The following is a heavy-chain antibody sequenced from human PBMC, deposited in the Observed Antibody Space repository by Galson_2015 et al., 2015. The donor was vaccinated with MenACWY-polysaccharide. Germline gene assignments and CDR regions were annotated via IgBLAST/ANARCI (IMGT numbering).Heavy chain of an antibody. Sequence: QSGAEVKKPGESLTISCTGSGCRFTNYWIGWVRQMPGKGLEWMGIIYPGDSDTRYSPSFQGQVTISADKSISTAYLQWSSLKASDTAMYYCARQMTTVTDFDYWGQGTLVTVSS. D-gene: IGHD4-11*01. J-gene: IGHJ4*02. CDR1: GCRFTNYW. CDR2: IYPGDSDT. CDR3: ARQMTTVTDFDY. V-gene: IGHV5-51*01.